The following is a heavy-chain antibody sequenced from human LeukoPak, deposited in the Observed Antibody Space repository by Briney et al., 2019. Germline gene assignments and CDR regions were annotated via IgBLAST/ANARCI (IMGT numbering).Heavy chain of an antibody. V-gene: IGHV3-30-3*01. J-gene: IGHJ5*02. CDR1: GFTFSSYA. Sequence: GESLRLSCAASGFTFSSYAMHWVRQAPGKGLEWVAVISYDGSNKYYADSVKGRFTISRDNSKNTLYLQMNSLRAEDTAVYYCARGGKYQLLYGNWFDPWGQGTLVTVSS. CDR2: ISYDGSNK. D-gene: IGHD2-2*02. CDR3: ARGGKYQLLYGNWFDP.